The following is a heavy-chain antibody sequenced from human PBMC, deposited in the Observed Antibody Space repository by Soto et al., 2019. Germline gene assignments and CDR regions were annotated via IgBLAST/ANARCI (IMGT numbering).Heavy chain of an antibody. J-gene: IGHJ6*02. D-gene: IGHD6-19*01. CDR1: GYTFTSYG. CDR3: ARGAEGGIAVAPLQGYYYGMDV. Sequence: ASVKVSCKASGYTFTSYGISWVRQAPGQGLEWMGWISAYNGNTNYAQKLQGRVTMTTDTSTSTAYMELRSLRSDDTAVYYCARGAEGGIAVAPLQGYYYGMDVWGQGTTVTVSS. CDR2: ISAYNGNT. V-gene: IGHV1-18*04.